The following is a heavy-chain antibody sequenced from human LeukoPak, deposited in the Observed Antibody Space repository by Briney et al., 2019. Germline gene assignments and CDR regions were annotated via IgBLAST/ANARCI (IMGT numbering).Heavy chain of an antibody. CDR2: ISGSGGST. Sequence: GGSLRLTCAASGFTFSSYAMSWVRQAPGKGLEWVSAISGSGGSTYYADSVKGRFTISRDNSKNTLYLQMNSLRAEDTAVYYCAKKESSSSWYDYFDYWGQGTLVTVSS. CDR3: AKKESSSSWYDYFDY. CDR1: GFTFSSYA. V-gene: IGHV3-23*01. J-gene: IGHJ4*02. D-gene: IGHD6-13*01.